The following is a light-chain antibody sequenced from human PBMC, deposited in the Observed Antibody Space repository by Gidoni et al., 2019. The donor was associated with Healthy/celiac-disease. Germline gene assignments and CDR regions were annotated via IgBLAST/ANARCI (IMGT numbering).Light chain of an antibody. V-gene: IGLV2-14*03. CDR1: SSDVGCYNY. Sequence: ALTHPAPVSGSPGPSITISCTGTSSDVGCYNYVSWYQQHPGKAPKLMIYDVSNRPSGVSNRFSGSKSGNTASLTISGLQAEDEADYYCSSYTSSSTLVFGGGTKLTVL. CDR2: DVS. CDR3: SSYTSSSTLV. J-gene: IGLJ2*01.